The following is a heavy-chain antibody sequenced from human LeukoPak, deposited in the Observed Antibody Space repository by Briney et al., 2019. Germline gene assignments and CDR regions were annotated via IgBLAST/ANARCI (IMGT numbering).Heavy chain of an antibody. D-gene: IGHD6-13*01. CDR1: GGSFSGYY. Sequence: ASETLSLTCALYGGSFSGYYRSWIRQPPGKGLEWIGEINHSGSTTYNPSLKSRVTISVDTSKNQFSLKLSSVTAADTAVYYCARTPLYSSSFFDYWGQGTLVTVSS. CDR3: ARTPLYSSSFFDY. CDR2: INHSGST. V-gene: IGHV4-34*01. J-gene: IGHJ4*02.